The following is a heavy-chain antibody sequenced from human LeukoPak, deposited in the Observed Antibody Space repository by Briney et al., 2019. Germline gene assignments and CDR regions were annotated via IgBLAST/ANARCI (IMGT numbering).Heavy chain of an antibody. CDR3: ATRMYSSGSYSYYFDY. V-gene: IGHV1-24*01. CDR2: FDLEDGET. D-gene: IGHD3-10*01. CDR1: GYTLTELS. J-gene: IGHJ4*02. Sequence: ASVKVSCKVSGYTLTELSMHWVRQAPGKGLEWMGGFDLEDGETIYAQKSQGRVTMTEDTSTDTAYMELSSLRSEDTAVYCCATRMYSSGSYSYYFDYWGQGTLVTVSS.